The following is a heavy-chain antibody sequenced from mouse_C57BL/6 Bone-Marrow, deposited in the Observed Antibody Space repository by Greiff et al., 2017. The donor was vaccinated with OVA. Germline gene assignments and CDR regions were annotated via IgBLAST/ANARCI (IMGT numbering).Heavy chain of an antibody. CDR3: TTYYGSSYDWYFDV. V-gene: IGHV14-1*01. Sequence: VQLQQSGAELVRPGASVKLSCTASGFNIKDYYMHWVKQRPEQGLEWIGRIEPEDGDTEYAPKFQGKATMNADTSSNTAYLQLSNLTSEDTAVYYCTTYYGSSYDWYFDVWGTGTTVTVSS. CDR2: IEPEDGDT. D-gene: IGHD1-1*01. J-gene: IGHJ1*03. CDR1: GFNIKDYY.